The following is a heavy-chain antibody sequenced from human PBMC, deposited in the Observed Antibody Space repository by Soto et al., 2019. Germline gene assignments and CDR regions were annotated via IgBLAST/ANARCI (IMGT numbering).Heavy chain of an antibody. Sequence: GGSLRLSCVASGFSFSDHYMDWVRQAPGKGLEWVGRIRNKPHSYTTEYAASARGRFTISRDNAENSVYLELESLRDEDTALYYCARDVDADFRTDFDYWGRGTLVTVSS. CDR3: ARDVDADFRTDFDY. CDR1: GFSFSDHY. J-gene: IGHJ4*02. CDR2: IRNKPHSYTT. V-gene: IGHV3-72*01. D-gene: IGHD4-17*01.